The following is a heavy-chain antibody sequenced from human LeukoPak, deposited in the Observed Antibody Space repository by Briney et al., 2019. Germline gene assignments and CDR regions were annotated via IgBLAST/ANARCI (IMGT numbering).Heavy chain of an antibody. Sequence: GGSLRLSCAASGFTVSSNYMSWVRQAPGKGLEWVSVIYSGGSTYYADSVKGRFTISRDNSKNTLYLQMNSLRAEDTAVYYCARDCRSCIAAAGTMEDAFDIWGQGTMVTVSS. CDR1: GFTVSSNY. D-gene: IGHD6-13*01. CDR2: IYSGGST. CDR3: ARDCRSCIAAAGTMEDAFDI. V-gene: IGHV3-53*01. J-gene: IGHJ3*02.